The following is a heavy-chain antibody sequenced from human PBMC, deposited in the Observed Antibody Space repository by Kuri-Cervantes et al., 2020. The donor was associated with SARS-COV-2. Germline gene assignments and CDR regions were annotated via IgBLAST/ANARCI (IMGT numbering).Heavy chain of an antibody. CDR2: ISDSGGRT. Sequence: GESLKISCTASGFTFSNYAMTWVRQAPGKGLEFVSAISDSGGRTYYANSMKDRFTNSRDNTMNMMFHQMSDLRAGVTSVYYGAKGTTTYTSPFDYWGRGTLVTVSS. CDR3: AKGTTTYTSPFDY. D-gene: IGHD1-14*01. J-gene: IGHJ4*02. V-gene: IGHV3-23*01. CDR1: GFTFSNYA.